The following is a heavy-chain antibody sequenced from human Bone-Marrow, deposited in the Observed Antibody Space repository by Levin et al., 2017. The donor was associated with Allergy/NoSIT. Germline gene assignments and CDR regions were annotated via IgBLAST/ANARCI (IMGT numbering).Heavy chain of an antibody. D-gene: IGHD5-12*01. CDR3: ARVGWLRLEGDYFDL. Sequence: SETLSLTCAVSGGSISNAGYSWSWIRQSPGTGLEWIGNIYYRGSTSYNPSLQSRVTMSVDTSKNQFSLNVTSVTAADTAVYYCARVGWLRLEGDYFDLWGQGTLVRISS. J-gene: IGHJ4*02. V-gene: IGHV4-30-2*06. CDR1: GGSISNAGYS. CDR2: IYYRGST.